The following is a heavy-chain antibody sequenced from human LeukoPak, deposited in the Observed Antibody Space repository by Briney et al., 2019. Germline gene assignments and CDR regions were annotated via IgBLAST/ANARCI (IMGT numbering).Heavy chain of an antibody. Sequence: SETLSLTCTVSGGSISGGYYWGWIRQPPGKGLEWIGTIYHSGNTYYNPSLKSRVTISVDTSKNQFSLKLSSVTAADTAVYYCATTSYYYDSPDYWGQGTLVTVSS. CDR2: IYHSGNT. J-gene: IGHJ4*02. V-gene: IGHV4-38-2*02. CDR1: GGSISGGYY. D-gene: IGHD3-22*01. CDR3: ATTSYYYDSPDY.